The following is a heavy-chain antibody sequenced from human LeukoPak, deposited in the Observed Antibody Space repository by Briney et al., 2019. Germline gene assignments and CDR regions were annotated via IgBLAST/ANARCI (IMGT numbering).Heavy chain of an antibody. CDR3: ARDQEYCSGGSCSGEFDY. CDR2: INAGNGNT. Sequence: ASVKVSCKASGYTFTSYAMHWVRQAPGQRLEWMGWINAGNGNTKYSQKFQGRVTITRDTSASTAYMELSSLRSEDTAVYYCARDQEYCSGGSCSGEFDYWGQGTLVTVSS. J-gene: IGHJ4*02. V-gene: IGHV1-3*01. D-gene: IGHD2-15*01. CDR1: GYTFTSYA.